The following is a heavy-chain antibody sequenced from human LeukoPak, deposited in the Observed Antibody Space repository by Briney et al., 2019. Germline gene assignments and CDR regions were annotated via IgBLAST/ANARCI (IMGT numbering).Heavy chain of an antibody. D-gene: IGHD6-19*01. CDR1: GYTFTSHY. CDR3: ARALPVAGMSEYFQH. CDR2: INPSGSST. J-gene: IGHJ1*01. V-gene: IGHV1-46*01. Sequence: ASVKVSCKASGYTFTSHYMHWVRQAPGQGLEWMGIINPSGSSTRYAQKFQGRVTMTRDMSTNTVYMELGSLRSDDTAVYYCARALPVAGMSEYFQHWGQGTLVTVSS.